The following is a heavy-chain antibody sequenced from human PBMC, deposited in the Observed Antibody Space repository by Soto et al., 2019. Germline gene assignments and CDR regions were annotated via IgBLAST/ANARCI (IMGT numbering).Heavy chain of an antibody. CDR2: ISGSGNTI. CDR1: GFTFSTYE. Sequence: PGGSLRLSCAVSGFTFSTYEINWVRQAPGKGLEWVSYISGSGNTIYYADSVKGRFTISRDNAKNSLYLQMNSLGAEDTAIYYCARVWQVAIDYWGQGTLVTVSS. J-gene: IGHJ4*02. D-gene: IGHD6-19*01. CDR3: ARVWQVAIDY. V-gene: IGHV3-48*03.